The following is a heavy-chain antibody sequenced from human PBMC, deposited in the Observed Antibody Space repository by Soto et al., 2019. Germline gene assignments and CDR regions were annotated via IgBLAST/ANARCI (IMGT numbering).Heavy chain of an antibody. CDR2: INPNTGGA. Sequence: QVHLVHSGAEVKKAGASVKVSCKASGYTFTGYYIHWVRQAPGQGLEWMLWINPNTGGANIAQKFQGWVIMTRDTSISTTDMELSRLRSNDTAVYYCASDYYYGSASYGFESWGQGTMVTVAS. CDR3: ASDYYYGSASYGFES. V-gene: IGHV1-2*04. D-gene: IGHD3-22*01. CDR1: GYTFTGYY. J-gene: IGHJ3*01.